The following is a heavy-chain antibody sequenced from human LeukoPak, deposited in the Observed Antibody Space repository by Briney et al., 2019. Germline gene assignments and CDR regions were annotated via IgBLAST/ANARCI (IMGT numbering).Heavy chain of an antibody. CDR1: GFTFSSYS. CDR3: AKGQQLVFWDYFDY. J-gene: IGHJ4*02. D-gene: IGHD6-6*01. V-gene: IGHV3-48*04. Sequence: GGLRLSCAASGFTFSSYSMNWVRQAPGRGLEWVAYMSASGSTLFYADSVKGRFTISRDNARSSPYLQMNSLRAEDTAVYYCAKGQQLVFWDYFDYWGQGTLVTVSS. CDR2: MSASGSTL.